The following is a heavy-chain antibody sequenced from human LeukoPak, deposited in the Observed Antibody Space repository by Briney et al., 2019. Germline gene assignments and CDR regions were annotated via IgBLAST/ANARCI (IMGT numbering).Heavy chain of an antibody. CDR3: ARGWYYGSGSYYKRGIGWFDP. V-gene: IGHV4-34*01. D-gene: IGHD3-10*01. CDR1: GGSFSGYY. CDR2: INHSGST. Sequence: SETLSLTCAVYGGSFSGYYWSWIRQPPGKGLEWIGEINHSGSTNYNPSLKSRVTISVDTSKNQFSLKLGSVTAADTAVYYCARGWYYGSGSYYKRGIGWFDPWGQGTLVTVSS. J-gene: IGHJ5*02.